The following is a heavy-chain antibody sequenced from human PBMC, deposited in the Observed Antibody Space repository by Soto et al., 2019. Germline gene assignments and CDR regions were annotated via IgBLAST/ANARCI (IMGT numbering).Heavy chain of an antibody. CDR3: ARSLYSSSWYAGS. D-gene: IGHD6-13*01. CDR1: GYSISSGHY. Sequence: SETLSLTCAVSGYSISSGHYWGWIRPPPGKGLEWIGSIYHSGTTYYNPSLKNRVTISLDTSKNQVSLRLNSGTAADSAVYYCARSLYSSSWYAGSWGQGTLVTVSS. CDR2: IYHSGTT. J-gene: IGHJ5*02. V-gene: IGHV4-38-2*01.